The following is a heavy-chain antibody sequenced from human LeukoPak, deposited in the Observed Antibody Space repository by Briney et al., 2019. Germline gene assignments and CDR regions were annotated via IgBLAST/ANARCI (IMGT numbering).Heavy chain of an antibody. J-gene: IGHJ4*02. CDR3: ARDLDGYNYSFDY. CDR2: IKQDGSEK. V-gene: IGHV3-7*01. Sequence: GGSLRLSCAASGFTFSSYWMSWVRQAPGKGLEWVANIKQDGSEKYYVDSLKGRFTISRDNAKNSLYLQMNSLRAEGTAVYFCARDLDGYNYSFDYWGRGTLVTVSS. D-gene: IGHD5-24*01. CDR1: GFTFSSYW.